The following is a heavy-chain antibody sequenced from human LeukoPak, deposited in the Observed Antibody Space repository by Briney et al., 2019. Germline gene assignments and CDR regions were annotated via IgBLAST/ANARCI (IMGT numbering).Heavy chain of an antibody. CDR1: GGSISSYY. Sequence: SETLSLPCTVSGGSISSYYWSWIRQPPGKGLEWIGYIYYSGSTNYNPSLKSRVTISVDTSKNQFSLKLSSVTAADTAVYYCARQRLTVTTFRFDPWGQGTLVTVSS. CDR3: ARQRLTVTTFRFDP. D-gene: IGHD4-17*01. V-gene: IGHV4-59*08. CDR2: IYYSGST. J-gene: IGHJ5*02.